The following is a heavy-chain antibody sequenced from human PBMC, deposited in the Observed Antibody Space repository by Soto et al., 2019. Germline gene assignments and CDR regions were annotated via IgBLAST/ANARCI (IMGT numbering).Heavy chain of an antibody. D-gene: IGHD5-12*01. CDR1: GGSISSGDYY. CDR3: ARARPKRGYSGYGSFDY. CDR2: IYYSGST. J-gene: IGHJ4*02. V-gene: IGHV4-30-4*01. Sequence: SETLSLTCTVSGGSISSGDYYWSWIRQPPGKGLEWIGYIYYSGSTYYNPSLKSRVTISVDTSMNHFSLKLSSVTAADTAVYYCARARPKRGYSGYGSFDYWGQGTLVTVSS.